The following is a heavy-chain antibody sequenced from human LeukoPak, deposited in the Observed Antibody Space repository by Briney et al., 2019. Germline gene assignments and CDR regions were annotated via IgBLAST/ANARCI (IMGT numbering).Heavy chain of an antibody. Sequence: SLKLSCKASGGTFSSYAIRWVRQAPGQGLEWIGGIIPIFGTANYAQKFQGRVTITTDESTSTAYMELSSLRSEDTAVYYCARDSRRYDFWSGYHTHNYYYGMDVWGQGTTVTVSS. V-gene: IGHV1-69*05. CDR2: IIPIFGTA. D-gene: IGHD3-3*01. CDR3: ARDSRRYDFWSGYHTHNYYYGMDV. J-gene: IGHJ6*02. CDR1: GGTFSSYA.